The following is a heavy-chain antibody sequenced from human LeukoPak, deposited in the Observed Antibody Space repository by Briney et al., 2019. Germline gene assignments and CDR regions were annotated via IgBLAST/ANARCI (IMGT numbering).Heavy chain of an antibody. CDR2: INPNSGGT. J-gene: IGHJ4*02. CDR1: GYTFTGYY. Sequence: GSSVQDSCKASGYTFTGYYLHWVRQAPGQGLDWMGWINPNSGGTNYAQKFQVRVTMTRDTSISTAYMELSRLRSDDKAVYYCATGSGYSYGYFYYWGQGTLVTVSS. D-gene: IGHD5-18*01. CDR3: ATGSGYSYGYFYY. V-gene: IGHV1-2*02.